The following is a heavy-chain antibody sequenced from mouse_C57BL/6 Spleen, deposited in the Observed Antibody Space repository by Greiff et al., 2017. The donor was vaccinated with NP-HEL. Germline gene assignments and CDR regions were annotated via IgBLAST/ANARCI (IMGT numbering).Heavy chain of an antibody. CDR3: ARRGYYGSNGYFDD. Sequence: QVQLQQPGAELVKPGASVKMSCKASGYTFTSYWITWVKQRPGQGLEWIGDIYPGSGSTNYNEKFKSKATLTVDTASSTAYMQLSSLTSEDSAVYYCARRGYYGSNGYFDDWGKGTTLTVSS. V-gene: IGHV1-55*01. CDR2: IYPGSGST. D-gene: IGHD1-1*01. CDR1: GYTFTSYW. J-gene: IGHJ2*01.